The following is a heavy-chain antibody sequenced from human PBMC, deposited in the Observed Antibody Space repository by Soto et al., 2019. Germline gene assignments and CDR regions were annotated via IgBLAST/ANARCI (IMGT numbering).Heavy chain of an antibody. CDR2: IVPISGIE. CDR3: AGTYDTSGDYPYYFEY. Sequence: QVQLVQSGAEVKKPGSSVRLSCAASGGTFIDYAFSWVRQAPGQGLEWVGGIVPISGIEDYAQKFQGRITITADASTRTAYMELTSLRSEDTAVYYCAGTYDTSGDYPYYFEYWGQGTLVTVSS. V-gene: IGHV1-69*01. CDR1: GGTFIDYA. J-gene: IGHJ4*02. D-gene: IGHD3-22*01.